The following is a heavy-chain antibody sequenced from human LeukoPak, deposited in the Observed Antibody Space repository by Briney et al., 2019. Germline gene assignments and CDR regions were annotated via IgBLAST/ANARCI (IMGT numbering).Heavy chain of an antibody. J-gene: IGHJ4*02. Sequence: GGSLRLSCLASEFTLSSYIMHWVRQAPGKGLEYVSAISNNGGSTYYADSVKGRFTISRDNSKNTLYLQMNSLRPEDTAVYYCVRSVSTLSDFHNWGQGTLVTVSS. V-gene: IGHV3-64D*09. CDR2: ISNNGGST. CDR1: EFTLSSYI. CDR3: VRSVSTLSDFHN. D-gene: IGHD3-10*01.